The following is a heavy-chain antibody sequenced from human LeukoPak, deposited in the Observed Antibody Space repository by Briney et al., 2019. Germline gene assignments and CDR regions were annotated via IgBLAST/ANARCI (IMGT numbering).Heavy chain of an antibody. J-gene: IGHJ4*02. Sequence: ASVTVSCKASGGTFSSYAISWVRQAPGQGLEWMGRIIPILGIANYAQKFQGRVTITADKSTSTAYMELSSLRSEDTAVYYCARSVHSSGPFDYWGQGTLVTVSS. CDR1: GGTFSSYA. D-gene: IGHD6-19*01. CDR3: ARSVHSSGPFDY. V-gene: IGHV1-69*04. CDR2: IIPILGIA.